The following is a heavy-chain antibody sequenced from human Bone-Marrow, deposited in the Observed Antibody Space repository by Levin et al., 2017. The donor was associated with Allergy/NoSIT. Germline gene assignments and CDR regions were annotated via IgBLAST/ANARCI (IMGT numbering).Heavy chain of an antibody. CDR2: INHSGST. J-gene: IGHJ6*02. V-gene: IGHV4-34*01. CDR3: ARMEITIFGVVIQGHGMDV. Sequence: PSETLSLTCAVYGGSFSGYYWSWIRQPPGKGLEWIGEINHSGSTNYNPSLKSRVTISVDTSKNQFSLKLSSVTAADTAVYYCARMEITIFGVVIQGHGMDVWGQGTTVTVSS. CDR1: GGSFSGYY. D-gene: IGHD3-3*01.